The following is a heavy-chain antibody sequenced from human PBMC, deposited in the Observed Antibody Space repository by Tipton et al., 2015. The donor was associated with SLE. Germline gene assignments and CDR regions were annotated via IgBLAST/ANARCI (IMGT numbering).Heavy chain of an antibody. CDR3: ARNDFWSGKRFDY. D-gene: IGHD3-3*01. CDR1: GGSISSYY. J-gene: IGHJ4*02. CDR2: IYYSGST. V-gene: IGHV4-59*12. Sequence: TLSLTCTVSGGSISSYYWSWIRQPPGKGLEWIGYIYYSGSTNYNPSLKSRVTISVDTSKNQFSLKLSSVTAADTAVYYCARNDFWSGKRFDYWGQGTLVTVSS.